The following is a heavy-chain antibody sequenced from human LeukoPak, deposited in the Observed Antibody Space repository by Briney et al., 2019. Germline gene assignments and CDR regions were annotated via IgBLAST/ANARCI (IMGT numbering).Heavy chain of an antibody. CDR2: IMPIFGKV. Sequence: SVNVSCKASGGSFSTSGISWVRQAPGQALDWMGWIMPIFGKVNYAQKFQGRVTITADESTSTAYMELSSLRSDDTATYYCATDPTRVAPGYCGQGTLVTVSS. V-gene: IGHV1-69*01. CDR3: ATDPTRVAPGY. J-gene: IGHJ4*02. D-gene: IGHD4-23*01. CDR1: GGSFSTSG.